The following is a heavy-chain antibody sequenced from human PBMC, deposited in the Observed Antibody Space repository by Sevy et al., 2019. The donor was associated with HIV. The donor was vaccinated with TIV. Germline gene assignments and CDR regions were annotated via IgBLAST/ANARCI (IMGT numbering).Heavy chain of an antibody. CDR1: GFSFSTSGVG. CDR3: AHRRSKGITITEFDY. V-gene: IGHV2-5*02. D-gene: IGHD3-9*01. J-gene: IGHJ4*02. CDR2: IYWDDDK. Sequence: SGPTLVKPTQTLTLTCTFSGFSFSTSGVGVGWIRQPPGKALEWLALIYWDDDKRYSPSLKSRLTITKDTSKDQVVLKMANMVPVDTGTYYCAHRRSKGITITEFDYWGQRTLVTVSS.